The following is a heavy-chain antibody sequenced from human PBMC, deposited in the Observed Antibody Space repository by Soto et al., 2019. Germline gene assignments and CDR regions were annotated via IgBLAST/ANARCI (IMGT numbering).Heavy chain of an antibody. D-gene: IGHD4-17*01. Sequence: PGGSLRLSCAASGFTFSSYNMNWVRQAPGKGLEWVSSISSSSSYIYYADSVKGRFTISRDNAKNSLYLQMNSLRAEDTAVYYCAGTTVTTFGDWFDPWGQGXLVTVSS. CDR3: AGTTVTTFGDWFDP. CDR1: GFTFSSYN. J-gene: IGHJ5*02. CDR2: ISSSSSYI. V-gene: IGHV3-21*01.